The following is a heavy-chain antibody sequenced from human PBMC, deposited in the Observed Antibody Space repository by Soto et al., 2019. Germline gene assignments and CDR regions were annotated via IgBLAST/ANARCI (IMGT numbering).Heavy chain of an antibody. CDR2: INAGNGNT. D-gene: IGHD5-12*01. CDR3: ARDEGYSGYDSGYLDY. V-gene: IGHV1-3*01. J-gene: IGHJ4*02. Sequence: ASVKVSCKASGYTFTSYAMHWVRQAPGQRLEWMGWINAGNGNTKYSQKFQGRVTITRDTSASTAYMELSSLRSEDTAVYYCARDEGYSGYDSGYLDYWGQGTLVTVSS. CDR1: GYTFTSYA.